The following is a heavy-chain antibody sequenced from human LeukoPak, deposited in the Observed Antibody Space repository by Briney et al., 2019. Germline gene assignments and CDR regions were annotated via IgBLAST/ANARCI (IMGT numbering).Heavy chain of an antibody. CDR1: GFTFSSYS. D-gene: IGHD3-10*02. V-gene: IGHV3-21*01. Sequence: GGSLRLSCAASGFTFSSYSMNWVRQAPGKGLEWVSSISSSSSYIYYADSVKGRFTISRDNAKNSLYLQMNSLRAEDTAVYYCARDLFTMVGYGMDVWGQGTTVTVSS. CDR2: ISSSSSYI. J-gene: IGHJ6*02. CDR3: ARDLFTMVGYGMDV.